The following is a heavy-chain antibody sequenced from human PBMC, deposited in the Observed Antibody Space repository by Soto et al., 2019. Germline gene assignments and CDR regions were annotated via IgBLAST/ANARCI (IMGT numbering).Heavy chain of an antibody. CDR3: ARKSRDIDC. Sequence: EVKLLESGGGLVQPGGSLRLSCAASGFIFSNYAMTWVRQAPGNGLECVSSVSGSGNNTYYADSMKGHFTISRDNSKTTLYLQMNCLRPEDTAVYYCARKSRDIDCGGQGTLVTVSA. CDR1: GFIFSNYA. CDR2: VSGSGNNT. J-gene: IGHJ4*02. D-gene: IGHD3-9*01. V-gene: IGHV3-23*01.